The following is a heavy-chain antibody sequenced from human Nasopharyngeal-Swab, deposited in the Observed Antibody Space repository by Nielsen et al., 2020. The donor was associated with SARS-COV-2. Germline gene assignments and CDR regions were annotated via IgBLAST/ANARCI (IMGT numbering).Heavy chain of an antibody. CDR3: SIDVGRYSSSWYPHHVDY. V-gene: IGHV1-18*01. CDR2: ISAYNGNT. J-gene: IGHJ4*02. CDR1: GYTFTRYG. Sequence: ASVKVSCKASGYTFTRYGVSWLRQAPGPGLEWMGWISAYNGNTNYAQKLQGRVTMTTDTSTSTAYMALRSLRSDDTAVYYCSIDVGRYSSSWYPHHVDYWGQGTLVTVSS. D-gene: IGHD6-13*01.